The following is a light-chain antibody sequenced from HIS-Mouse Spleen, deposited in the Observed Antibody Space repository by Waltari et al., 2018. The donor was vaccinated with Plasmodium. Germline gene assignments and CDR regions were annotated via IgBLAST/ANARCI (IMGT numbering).Light chain of an antibody. CDR1: SSDVGGYNY. Sequence: QSALTQPPSASGSPGQSVTISCTGTSSDVGGYNYVSWYQQHPGKAPKLIFYEVGKRPRVCPYRFSGSKFGNTASLTVSGLQAEDEADYYCSSYAGSNNLVFGGGTKLTVL. V-gene: IGLV2-8*01. CDR2: EVG. J-gene: IGLJ2*01. CDR3: SSYAGSNNLV.